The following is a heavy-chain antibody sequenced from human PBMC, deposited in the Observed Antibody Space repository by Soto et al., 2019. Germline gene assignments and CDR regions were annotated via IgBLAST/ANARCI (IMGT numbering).Heavy chain of an antibody. D-gene: IGHD5-12*01. CDR1: GGSISSYY. J-gene: IGHJ5*02. V-gene: IGHV4-59*12. Sequence: PSETLSLTCTVSGGSISSYYWSWIRQPPGKGLEWIGYIYYSGSTNYNPSLKSRATISLDTSKNQFPLKLTSVTAADTAVYYCARGEGRLVGTWFDPWGQGTLVTVSS. CDR3: ARGEGRLVGTWFDP. CDR2: IYYSGST.